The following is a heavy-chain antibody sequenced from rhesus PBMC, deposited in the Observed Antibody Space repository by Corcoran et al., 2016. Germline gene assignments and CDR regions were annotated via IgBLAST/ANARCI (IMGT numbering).Heavy chain of an antibody. J-gene: IGHJ4*01. D-gene: IGHD2-21*01. CDR1: GGSISSSY. CDR2: IYGSGSST. Sequence: QLQLQESGPGMVKPSDTLSVTCAGSGGSISSSYWGWIRQAPGKGLEWIGYIYGSGSSTNYNPSLKSRVTLSVDTSKNQLSLKLSSVTTADTAVYYCARGRISGSRWGQGVLVTVSS. V-gene: IGHV4-169*01. CDR3: ARGRISGSR.